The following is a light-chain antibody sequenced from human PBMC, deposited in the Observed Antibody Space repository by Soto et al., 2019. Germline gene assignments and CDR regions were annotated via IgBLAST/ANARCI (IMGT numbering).Light chain of an antibody. J-gene: IGKJ1*01. Sequence: EIVMTQSPATLSVSPGERVTLSCRASQSVSNNLAWYQQKPGHAPSPLIFGASTRATGIPARFSGSGSGTEFTLTISSLQSEDFAVHQSQHYSHWPRTFRQGTQVNIK. CDR1: QSVSNN. CDR2: GAS. V-gene: IGKV3-15*01. CDR3: QHYSHWPRT.